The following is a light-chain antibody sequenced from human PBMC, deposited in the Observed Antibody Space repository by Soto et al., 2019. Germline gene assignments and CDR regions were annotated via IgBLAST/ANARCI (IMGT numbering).Light chain of an antibody. CDR1: QSVSSSY. Sequence: EIVLTQSPGTLSVSPGDRATLSCRASQSVSSSYLAWYQQKPGQAPRLLIYGASRWATGIPDRFSGSGSGTDFTLTISSLEPEDFAAYYCQQYGSTPRLTFGGGTKVEIK. CDR2: GAS. V-gene: IGKV3-20*01. J-gene: IGKJ4*02. CDR3: QQYGSTPRLT.